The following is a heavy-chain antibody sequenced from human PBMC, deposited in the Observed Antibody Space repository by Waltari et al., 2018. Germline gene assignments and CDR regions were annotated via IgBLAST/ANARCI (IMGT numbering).Heavy chain of an antibody. V-gene: IGHV1-69*14. D-gene: IGHD3-3*01. CDR1: GGTFSSYA. CDR2: IIPIFGTA. Sequence: QVQLVQSGAEVKKPGSSVKVSCKASGGTFSSYAISWVRQAPGQGLEWMGGIIPIFGTANYAQKFQVRVTITAYKSTSTAYMELSSLRSEDTAVYYCARDITIFGVVIYMDVWGKGTTVTVSS. CDR3: ARDITIFGVVIYMDV. J-gene: IGHJ6*03.